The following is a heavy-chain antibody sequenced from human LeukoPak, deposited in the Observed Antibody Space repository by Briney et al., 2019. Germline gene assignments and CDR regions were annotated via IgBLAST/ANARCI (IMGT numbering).Heavy chain of an antibody. D-gene: IGHD6-19*01. V-gene: IGHV3-30*18. CDR1: GFTFSSYG. J-gene: IGHJ4*02. Sequence: GSLRLSCAASGFTFSSYGMHWVRQAPGKGLEWVAVISYDGSNKYYADSVKGRFTISRDNSKNTPYLQMNSLRAEDTAVYYCAKSHPEWLVPAALDYWGQGTLVTVSS. CDR2: ISYDGSNK. CDR3: AKSHPEWLVPAALDY.